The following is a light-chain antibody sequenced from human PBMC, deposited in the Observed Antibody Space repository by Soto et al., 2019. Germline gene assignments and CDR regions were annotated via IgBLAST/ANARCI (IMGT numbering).Light chain of an antibody. Sequence: DIQMTQSPSSLSASVGDRVTITCQASQDISNYLNWYQQKPGKPPKLLIYDSSNLETGVPSRFSGSRSDTDFTFAISSLRSENIATYYLQQYDNLPRTFSGRTQVEIK. CDR3: QQYDNLPRT. CDR1: QDISNY. V-gene: IGKV1-33*01. J-gene: IGKJ4*01. CDR2: DSS.